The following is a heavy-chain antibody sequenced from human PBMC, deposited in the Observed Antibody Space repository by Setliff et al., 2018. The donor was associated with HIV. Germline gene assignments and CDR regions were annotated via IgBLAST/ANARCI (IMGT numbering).Heavy chain of an antibody. CDR3: ARPRGGGEHYMDV. CDR1: GYTFTRYW. Sequence: GESLKISCKASGYTFTRYWIGWVRQMPGKGLEWMGIIYPGDFDTRYSPSFQGQVTISADKSRSTAYLRWSSLKASDTAMYYCARPRGGGEHYMDVWGKGTTVTVSS. D-gene: IGHD3-16*01. CDR2: IYPGDFDT. J-gene: IGHJ6*03. V-gene: IGHV5-51*01.